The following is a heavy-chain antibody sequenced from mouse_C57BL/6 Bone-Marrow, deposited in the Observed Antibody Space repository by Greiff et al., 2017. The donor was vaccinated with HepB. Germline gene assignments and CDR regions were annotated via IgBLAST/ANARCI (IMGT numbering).Heavy chain of an antibody. J-gene: IGHJ1*03. D-gene: IGHD1-1*01. CDR3: AIGDYGSSSYWYFDV. CDR2: IHPNSGST. Sequence: QVQLQQPGAELVKPGASVKLSCKASGYTFTSYWMHWVKQRPGQGLEWIGMIHPNSGSTNYNEKFKSKATLTVDKSSSTAYMQLSSLTSEDSAVYYCAIGDYGSSSYWYFDVWGTGTTVTVSS. V-gene: IGHV1-64*01. CDR1: GYTFTSYW.